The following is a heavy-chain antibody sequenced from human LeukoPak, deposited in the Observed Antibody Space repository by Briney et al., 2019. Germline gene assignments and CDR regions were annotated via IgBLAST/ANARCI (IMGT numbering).Heavy chain of an antibody. J-gene: IGHJ5*02. CDR3: ARGKGGSSSWYWFDP. Sequence: GGSLRLSCAASGFTFSSYAMHWVRQAPGKGLEWVAVISYDGSNKYYADSVKGRFTISRDNAKNSLYLQMNSLRAEDTAVYYCARGKGGSSSWYWFDPWGQGTLVTVSS. CDR1: GFTFSSYA. V-gene: IGHV3-30-3*01. CDR2: ISYDGSNK. D-gene: IGHD6-13*01.